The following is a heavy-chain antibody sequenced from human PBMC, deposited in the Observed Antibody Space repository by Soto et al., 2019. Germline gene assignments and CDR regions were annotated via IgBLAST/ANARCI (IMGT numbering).Heavy chain of an antibody. D-gene: IGHD1-26*01. CDR1: GFTCRNYA. V-gene: IGHV3-33*01. CDR2: IWNDGSNV. J-gene: IGHJ3*02. CDR3: ARDSGDWEIFFAFDI. Sequence: QVQLVESGGGVVQPGRSLRLSCAASGFTCRNYAMHWVRQAPGKGLEWVAVIWNDGSNVYYTDSVKGRFTLSRDNSMNTLILQMNSLRAEDTAVYYCARDSGDWEIFFAFDIWGQGTMVTVSS.